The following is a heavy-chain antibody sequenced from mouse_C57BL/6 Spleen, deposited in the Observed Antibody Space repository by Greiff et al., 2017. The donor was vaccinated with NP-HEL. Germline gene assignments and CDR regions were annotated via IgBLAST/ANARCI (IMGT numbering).Heavy chain of an antibody. Sequence: DVKLQESGPGLVKPSQSLSLTCSVTGYSITSGYYWNWIRQFPGNKLEWMGYISYDGSNNYNPSLKNLISITRDTSKNQFFLKLNSVTTEDTATYYCARDRPITDWGQGTLVTVSA. V-gene: IGHV3-6*01. CDR1: GYSITSGYY. D-gene: IGHD1-1*01. CDR3: ARDRPITD. CDR2: ISYDGSN. J-gene: IGHJ3*01.